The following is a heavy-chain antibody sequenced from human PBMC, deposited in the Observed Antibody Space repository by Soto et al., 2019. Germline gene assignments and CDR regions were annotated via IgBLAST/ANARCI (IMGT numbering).Heavy chain of an antibody. CDR3: ARLRYKVVAATELYYGMDV. V-gene: IGHV1-69*13. CDR2: IIPIFGTA. Sequence: SVKVSCKASGGTFSSYAISWVRQAPGQGLEWMGGIIPIFGTANYAQKFQGRVTITADESTSTAYMELSSLRSEDTAVYYCARLRYKVVAATELYYGMDVWGQGTTVTVSS. D-gene: IGHD2-15*01. CDR1: GGTFSSYA. J-gene: IGHJ6*02.